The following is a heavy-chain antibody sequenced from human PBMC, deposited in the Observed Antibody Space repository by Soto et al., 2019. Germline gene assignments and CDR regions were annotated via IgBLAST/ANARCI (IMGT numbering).Heavy chain of an antibody. J-gene: IGHJ4*02. V-gene: IGHV3-30*18. Sequence: QVQLVESGGGVVQPGRSLRLSCAASGFIFSDYGMHWVRQAPGKGLEWVGLMSYDGSKEYYADSVKGRFTISRYNSKNTLYLQMNTLSAEDSAVYYCAKDGRIAAFDYWGQGTLVIVSS. CDR3: AKDGRIAAFDY. CDR1: GFIFSDYG. CDR2: MSYDGSKE. D-gene: IGHD6-6*01.